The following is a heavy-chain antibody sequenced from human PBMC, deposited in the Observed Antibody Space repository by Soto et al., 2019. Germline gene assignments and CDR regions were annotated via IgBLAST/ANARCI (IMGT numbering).Heavy chain of an antibody. D-gene: IGHD2-2*01. CDR2: IIPIFGTA. J-gene: IGHJ3*02. CDR3: ARDRRYCSSTSCPNDAFDI. CDR1: GGTFSSYA. V-gene: IGHV1-69*01. Sequence: QVQLVQSGAEVKKPGSSVKVSCKASGGTFSSYAISWVRQAPGQGLEWMGGIIPIFGTANYAQKFQGRVTITADESTSTAYKELSSLRSEDTAVYYCARDRRYCSSTSCPNDAFDIWGQGTMVTVSS.